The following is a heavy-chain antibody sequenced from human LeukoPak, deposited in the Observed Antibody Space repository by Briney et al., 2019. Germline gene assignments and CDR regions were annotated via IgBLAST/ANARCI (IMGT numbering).Heavy chain of an antibody. Sequence: PSETLSLTCTVSGASISSYYWSWIRQPAGKGLEWIGRIYTSGSTNYSPSLKSRVTISVDKSKNQFSLKLSSVTAADTAVYYCARDGAGGDAFDIWGQGTMVTVSS. D-gene: IGHD4-23*01. J-gene: IGHJ3*02. CDR1: GASISSYY. V-gene: IGHV4-4*07. CDR3: ARDGAGGDAFDI. CDR2: IYTSGST.